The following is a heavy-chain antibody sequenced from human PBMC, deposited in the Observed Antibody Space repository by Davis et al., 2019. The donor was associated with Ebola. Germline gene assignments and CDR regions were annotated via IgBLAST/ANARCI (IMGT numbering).Heavy chain of an antibody. V-gene: IGHV4-30-4*08. CDR1: GGSISSSSYY. D-gene: IGHD3-3*01. J-gene: IGHJ4*02. CDR2: IYYSGST. Sequence: MPSETLSLTCTVSGGSISSSSYYWGWIRQPPGKGLEWIGYIYYSGSTYYNPSLKSRVTISVDTSKNQFSLKLSSVTAADTAVYYCARATSRTIFGVYFDYWGQGTLVTVSS. CDR3: ARATSRTIFGVYFDY.